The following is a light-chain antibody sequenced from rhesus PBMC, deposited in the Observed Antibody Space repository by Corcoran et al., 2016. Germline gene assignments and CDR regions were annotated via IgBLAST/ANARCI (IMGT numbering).Light chain of an antibody. V-gene: IGKV1-25*01. CDR2: EAS. CDR3: QHYYSTPYN. CDR1: QGITND. J-gene: IGKJ2*01. Sequence: DIQMTQSPSSLSASVGDRVTITCRASQGITNDLAWYQQKPGETPKLLIYEASSLQSGIPSRFSGSGSWTDFPLTICSLQPEDFATYYCQHYYSTPYNFGQGTKVAIK.